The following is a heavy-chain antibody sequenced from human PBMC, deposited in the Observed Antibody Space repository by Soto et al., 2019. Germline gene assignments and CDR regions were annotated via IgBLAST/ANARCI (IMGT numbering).Heavy chain of an antibody. CDR2: IWYDGSNK. V-gene: IGHV3-33*01. J-gene: IGHJ4*02. D-gene: IGHD1-1*01. CDR3: ARGWNGGYFDY. CDR1: GFTFSNYG. Sequence: QVQLVESGGGVVQPGRSLRLSCAASGFTFSNYGIHWVRQAPGKGLEWVAVIWYDGSNKYYADSVKGRFTIPRDNSKNTLYLQMNSLRVEDTAVYYCARGWNGGYFDYWGQGNMVTVSS.